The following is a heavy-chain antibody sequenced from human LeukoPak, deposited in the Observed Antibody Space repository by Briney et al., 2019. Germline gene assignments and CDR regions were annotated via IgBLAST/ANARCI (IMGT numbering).Heavy chain of an antibody. CDR3: AWGFSCRLKYFDY. D-gene: IGHD3-16*01. Sequence: GVSLRLSCAASGFTFSRSAMDWVRLAPGKGLESVPLMWSDGHNKYYADSMKGRFIVSRDSSKNTLFLQMSSLRAEGTAVYYSAWGFSCRLKYFDYWGQGTLVTVSS. J-gene: IGHJ4*02. V-gene: IGHV3-33*07. CDR1: GFTFSRSA. CDR2: MWSDGHNK.